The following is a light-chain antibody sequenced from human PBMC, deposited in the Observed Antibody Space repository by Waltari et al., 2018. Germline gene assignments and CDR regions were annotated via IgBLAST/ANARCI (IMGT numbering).Light chain of an antibody. V-gene: IGLV1-40*01. Sequence: QSVLTQPPSVSGAPGQRVTISCTGSSSNIGAGYDVHWYQQLPGTATKLLIYGNSNRPSGVPDRFAGSKSGTSACLAITGLEAEDEADYYCQSYDSSLSGVGFGGGTKLTVL. J-gene: IGLJ2*01. CDR3: QSYDSSLSGVG. CDR2: GNS. CDR1: SSNIGAGYD.